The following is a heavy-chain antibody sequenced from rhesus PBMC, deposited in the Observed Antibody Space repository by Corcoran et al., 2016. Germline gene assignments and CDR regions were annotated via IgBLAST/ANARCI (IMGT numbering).Heavy chain of an antibody. Sequence: QVQLQESGPGLVKPSETLSLTCAVSGGSFSGYYWGWIRQPPGKGLEWIGYIRGSRWSTDYNPALKSRVTISTDTSKNQFSRKLSSVTAADTAVYYCAREGGFVYSGYSSPFDYWGQGVLVTVSS. V-gene: IGHV4-165*01. CDR1: GGSFSGYY. CDR2: IRGSRWST. J-gene: IGHJ4*01. D-gene: IGHD5-24*01. CDR3: AREGGFVYSGYSSPFDY.